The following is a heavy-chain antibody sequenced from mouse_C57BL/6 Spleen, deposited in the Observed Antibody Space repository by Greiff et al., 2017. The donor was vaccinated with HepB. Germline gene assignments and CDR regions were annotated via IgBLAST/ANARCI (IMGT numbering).Heavy chain of an antibody. V-gene: IGHV1-55*01. CDR3: ARWLLRGAYAMDY. Sequence: VQLQQPGAELVKPGASVKMSCKASGYTFTSYWITWVKQRPGQGLEWIGDIYPGSGSTNYNEKFKSKATLTVDTSSSTAYMQLSSLTSEDSAVYYCARWLLRGAYAMDYWGQGTSVTVSS. CDR1: GYTFTSYW. CDR2: IYPGSGST. J-gene: IGHJ4*01. D-gene: IGHD2-3*01.